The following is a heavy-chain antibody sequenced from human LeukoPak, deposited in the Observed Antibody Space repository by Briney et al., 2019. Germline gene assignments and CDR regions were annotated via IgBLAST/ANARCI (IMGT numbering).Heavy chain of an antibody. Sequence: GGSLRLSCAASGFTFSSYSMNWVRQAPGKGLEWVSSISSSSSYIYYADSVKGRFTISRDNSKNTLYLQMNSLRAEDTAVYYCAKDLYSSSWYRFDYWGQGTLVTVSS. CDR1: GFTFSSYS. D-gene: IGHD6-13*01. CDR3: AKDLYSSSWYRFDY. CDR2: ISSSSSYI. J-gene: IGHJ4*02. V-gene: IGHV3-21*01.